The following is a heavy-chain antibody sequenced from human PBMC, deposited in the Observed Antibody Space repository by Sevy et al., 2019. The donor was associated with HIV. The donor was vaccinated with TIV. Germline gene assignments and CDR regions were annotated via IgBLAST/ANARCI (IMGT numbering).Heavy chain of an antibody. V-gene: IGHV1-2*02. J-gene: IGHJ4*02. Sequence: ASVKVSCKASGYNFIDYYIHWLRQAPGNGLEWLGWINPKTGGTNLSQKFQGRLTMTTDTSTSTAYMELTRLRSGDSLTHGDRAIYFCARTLSGYDFNNFDYWGQGTLVTVSS. CDR2: INPKTGGT. D-gene: IGHD5-12*01. CDR3: RAIYFCARTLSGYDFNNFDY. CDR1: GYNFIDYY.